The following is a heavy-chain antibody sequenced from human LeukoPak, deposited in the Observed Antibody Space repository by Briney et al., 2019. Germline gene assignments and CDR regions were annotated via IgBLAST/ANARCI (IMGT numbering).Heavy chain of an antibody. CDR1: GGSISSGSYY. J-gene: IGHJ5*02. CDR3: AREGLNMVRGVIPKEAWGWFDP. V-gene: IGHV4-61*02. CDR2: IYTSGST. Sequence: SQTLSLTCTVSGGSISSGSYYWNWIRQPAGKGLEWIGRIYTSGSTNYNPSLKSRVTISVDTSKNQFSLKLRSVTAADTAVYYCAREGLNMVRGVIPKEAWGWFDPWGQGTLVTVSS. D-gene: IGHD3-10*01.